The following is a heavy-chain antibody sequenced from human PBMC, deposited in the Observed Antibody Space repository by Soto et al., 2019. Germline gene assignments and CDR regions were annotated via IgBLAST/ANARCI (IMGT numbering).Heavy chain of an antibody. J-gene: IGHJ3*02. V-gene: IGHV3-13*01. CDR1: GFTFSSYW. Sequence: GGSLRLSCAASGFTFSSYWMSWVRQAPGKGLEWVSAIGTAGDTYYPGSVKGRFTISRENAKNSLYLQMNSLRAGDTAVYYCARAKSGAAFDIWGQGTMVTVSS. CDR2: IGTAGDT. CDR3: ARAKSGAAFDI. D-gene: IGHD3-10*01.